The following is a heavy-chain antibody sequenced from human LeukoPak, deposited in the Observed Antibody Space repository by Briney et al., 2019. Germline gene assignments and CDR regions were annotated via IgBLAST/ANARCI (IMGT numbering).Heavy chain of an antibody. V-gene: IGHV4-34*01. J-gene: IGHJ5*02. CDR1: GGSISSYY. CDR3: ARGFPSTYSSGWYFGDWFDP. D-gene: IGHD6-19*01. Sequence: PSETLSLTCTVSGGSISSYYWSWLRQPPGKGLEWIGEINHSGSTNYNPSLKSRVTISVDTSKNQFSLKLSSVTAADTAVYYCARGFPSTYSSGWYFGDWFDPWGQGTLVTVSS. CDR2: INHSGST.